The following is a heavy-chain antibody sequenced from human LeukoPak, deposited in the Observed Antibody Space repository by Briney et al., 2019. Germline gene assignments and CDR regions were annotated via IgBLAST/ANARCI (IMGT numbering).Heavy chain of an antibody. CDR3: ARASYCSGGICYYYY. V-gene: IGHV3-23*01. D-gene: IGHD2-15*01. Sequence: GGSLRLSCAASGFTFTSYTMSWVHQAPGKGLECVSTISGSGSSAYYADSVKGRFTISRDNSKNTLYLQMSSLRAEDTAVYYCARASYCSGGICYYYYWGQGTLVTVSS. CDR1: GFTFTSYT. J-gene: IGHJ4*02. CDR2: ISGSGSSA.